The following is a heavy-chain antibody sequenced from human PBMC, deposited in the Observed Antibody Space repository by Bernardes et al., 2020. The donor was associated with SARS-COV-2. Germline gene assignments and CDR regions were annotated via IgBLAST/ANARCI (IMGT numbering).Heavy chain of an antibody. CDR1: GYSFTSDG. V-gene: IGHV1-18*04. CDR3: GRDRDQWDLNFLVY. Sequence: ASVKVSCKASGYSFTSDGISWVRQAPGQGLEWIGWISGKKLNTNYAQKFRGRVTMTADTSTSTAYMELMDLRSDDTAVYFCGRDRDQWDLNFLVYWGQGTTVTVSS. CDR2: ISGKKLNT. J-gene: IGHJ6*02. D-gene: IGHD1-26*01.